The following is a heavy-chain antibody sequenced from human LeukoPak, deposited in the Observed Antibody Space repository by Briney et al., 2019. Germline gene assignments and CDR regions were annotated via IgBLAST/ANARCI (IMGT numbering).Heavy chain of an antibody. CDR2: IIPILGIA. V-gene: IGHV1-69*04. CDR3: ARMRSYDSSGYYEPDDY. Sequence: ASVKVSCKASGGTFSSYAISWVRQAPGQGLEWMGRIIPILGIANYAQKFQGRVTITADKSTSTAYMELSSLRSEDTAVYYCARMRSYDSSGYYEPDDYWGQGTLVTVSS. CDR1: GGTFSSYA. J-gene: IGHJ4*02. D-gene: IGHD3-22*01.